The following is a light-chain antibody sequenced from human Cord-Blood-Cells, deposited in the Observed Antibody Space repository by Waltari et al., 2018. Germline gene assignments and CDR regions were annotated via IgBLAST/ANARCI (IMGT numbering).Light chain of an antibody. V-gene: IGKV1-39*01. CDR2: AAS. CDR3: QQSYSTPIT. Sequence: DIRMTQSPSPLSASVGDRVTITCRASQSISSYLNWYQQKPGKAPKLLIYAASSLQSGVPSRFSGSGSGTDFTLTISSLQPEDFATYYCQQSYSTPITFGQGTRLEIK. CDR1: QSISSY. J-gene: IGKJ5*01.